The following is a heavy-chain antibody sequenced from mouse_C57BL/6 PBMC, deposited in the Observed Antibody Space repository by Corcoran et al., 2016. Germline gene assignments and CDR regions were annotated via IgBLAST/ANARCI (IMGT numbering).Heavy chain of an antibody. V-gene: IGHV1-76*01. CDR2: IYPGSGNT. J-gene: IGHJ4*01. D-gene: IGHD4-1*01. Sequence: QVQLKKSRAELVRSGASVKLFCKASGYTFTDYYINWVKQRPGQGLELIARIYPGSGNTYYNEKFKGKATLTAEKSSSTAYMQLSSLTSEDSAVYVCAREGALGEFYAMDYWGQGTSVTVSS. CDR1: GYTFTDYY. CDR3: AREGALGEFYAMDY.